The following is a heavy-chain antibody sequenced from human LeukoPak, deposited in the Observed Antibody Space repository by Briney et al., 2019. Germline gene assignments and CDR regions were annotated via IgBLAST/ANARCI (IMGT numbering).Heavy chain of an antibody. J-gene: IGHJ4*02. CDR3: ARDRPIYYDILTARHRAFDY. CDR2: INTNTGNQ. D-gene: IGHD3-9*01. CDR1: GYTFTSYA. V-gene: IGHV7-4-1*02. Sequence: ASVKVSCKASGYTFTSYAMNWVRQAPGQGLEWMGWINTNTGNQTYAQGFTGRFVFSLDTSVSTAYLQISSLKAEDTAVYYCARDRPIYYDILTARHRAFDYWGQGTLVTVSS.